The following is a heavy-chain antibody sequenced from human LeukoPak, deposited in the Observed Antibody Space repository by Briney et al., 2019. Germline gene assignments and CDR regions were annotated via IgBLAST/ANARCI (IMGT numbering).Heavy chain of an antibody. Sequence: ASVKVSCKASGYTFTGYYMHWVRQAPGQGLEWMGWINPSSGGTNYAQKFQGRVTMTRDTSISTAYMELSRLRSDDTAVYYCARDRGIVVVPAEFDYWGLGTLVTVSS. CDR2: INPSSGGT. J-gene: IGHJ4*02. CDR1: GYTFTGYY. D-gene: IGHD2-2*01. V-gene: IGHV1-2*02. CDR3: ARDRGIVVVPAEFDY.